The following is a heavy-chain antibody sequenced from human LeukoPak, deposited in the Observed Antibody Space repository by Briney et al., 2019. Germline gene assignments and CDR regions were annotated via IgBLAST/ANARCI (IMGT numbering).Heavy chain of an antibody. Sequence: HPGGSLRLSCAASGFTFNNYGMNWVRQAPGKGLEWVSLITGSGSSTFYADSVKGRFTISRDNSKNTLYLEMNGLRAEDTAMYYCAKNRYCSGNTCLKDAFDIWGQGTMVTVSS. J-gene: IGHJ3*02. CDR3: AKNRYCSGNTCLKDAFDI. CDR2: ITGSGSST. D-gene: IGHD2-15*01. V-gene: IGHV3-23*01. CDR1: GFTFNNYG.